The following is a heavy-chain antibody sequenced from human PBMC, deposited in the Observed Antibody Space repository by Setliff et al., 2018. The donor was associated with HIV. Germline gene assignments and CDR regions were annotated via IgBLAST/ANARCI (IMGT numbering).Heavy chain of an antibody. D-gene: IGHD2-21*02. CDR2: IHSSGST. J-gene: IGHJ4*02. CDR1: GGSVNDFY. CDR3: ATLDHSGGNFLGY. V-gene: IGHV4-4*09. Sequence: SETLSLTCTVSGGSVNDFYCNWIRQPPGKGPEWIGYIHSSGSTIYNPSLKSRITISLDTSKEQFSLELSSATAADTAVYYCATLDHSGGNFLGYWGQG.